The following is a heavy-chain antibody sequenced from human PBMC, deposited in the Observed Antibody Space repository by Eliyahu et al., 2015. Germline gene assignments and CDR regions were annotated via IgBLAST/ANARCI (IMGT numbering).Heavy chain of an antibody. CDR3: AKDAPSGYSLYFDS. Sequence: QVHLVESGGGVVQPGGSLTLXCAASXFKFXXHGMHWVRQAPGKGLEWVTFIRFDGRNKYYADSVKGRFTVSRDNSNNTIYLQMRSLKHEDTALYFCAKDAPSGYSLYFDSWSQGSLVIVSS. CDR2: IRFDGRNK. J-gene: IGHJ4*02. V-gene: IGHV3-30*02. D-gene: IGHD3-22*01. CDR1: XFKFXXHG.